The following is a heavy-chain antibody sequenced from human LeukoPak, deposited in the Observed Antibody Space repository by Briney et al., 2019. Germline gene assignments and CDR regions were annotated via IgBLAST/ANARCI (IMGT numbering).Heavy chain of an antibody. CDR1: GFTFDDYA. CDR2: ISWDGSLT. V-gene: IGHV3-43D*04. J-gene: IGHJ4*02. D-gene: IGHD1-26*01. CDR3: AKDMWQPGANFHH. Sequence: GGSLRLSCVASGFTFDDYAMHWVRQAPGKGLEWVSLISWDGSLTHYADSVRGRFTISRDSRKSSLYLQMSSLRLEDTAFYYCAKDMWQPGANFHHWGQGTLVTVSS.